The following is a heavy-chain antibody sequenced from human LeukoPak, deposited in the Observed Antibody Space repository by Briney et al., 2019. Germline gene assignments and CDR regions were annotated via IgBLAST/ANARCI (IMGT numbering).Heavy chain of an antibody. CDR2: INTNTGNP. V-gene: IGHV7-4-1*02. D-gene: IGHD3-10*01. CDR1: GYTFTSYA. Sequence: EASVKVSCKASGYTFTSYAMNWVRQAPGQGLEWMGWINTNTGNPTYAQGFTGRFVFPLDTSVSTAYLQISSLKAEDTAVYYCARVVKWFGELLVDYWGQGTLVTVSS. J-gene: IGHJ4*02. CDR3: ARVVKWFGELLVDY.